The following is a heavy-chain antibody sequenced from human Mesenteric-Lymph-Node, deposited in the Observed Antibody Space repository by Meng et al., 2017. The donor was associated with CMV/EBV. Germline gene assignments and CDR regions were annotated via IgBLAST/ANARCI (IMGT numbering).Heavy chain of an antibody. V-gene: IGHV3-11*06. D-gene: IGHD2-15*01. CDR2: ISGRSSSYI. CDR3: ARDGRFLAAIDY. Sequence: CEDSGFSLSEYFMAWIRQAPGRGLEWVSYISGRSSSYIYYADSVKGRFTISRDNAKNSLYLQMNSLRAEDTAVYYCARDGRFLAAIDYWGQGTLVTVSS. CDR1: GFSLSEYF. J-gene: IGHJ4*02.